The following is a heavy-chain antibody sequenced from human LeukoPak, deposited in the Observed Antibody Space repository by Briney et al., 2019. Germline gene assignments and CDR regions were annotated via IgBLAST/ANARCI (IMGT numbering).Heavy chain of an antibody. CDR1: GYTFTSYD. Sequence: GASVKVSCKASGYTFTSYDINWVRQATGQGLEWMGWMNPNSGNTGYAQKFQGRVTITRNTSISTAYMELSSLKSEDTAVYYCARGSGSGWVFDPWGQGTLVTVSS. D-gene: IGHD6-19*01. J-gene: IGHJ5*02. V-gene: IGHV1-8*03. CDR2: MNPNSGNT. CDR3: ARGSGSGWVFDP.